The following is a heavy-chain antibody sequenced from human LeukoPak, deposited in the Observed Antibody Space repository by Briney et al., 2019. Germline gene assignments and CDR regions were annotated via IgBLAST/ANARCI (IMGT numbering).Heavy chain of an antibody. J-gene: IGHJ4*02. CDR2: IYTSGST. D-gene: IGHD3-3*01. CDR3: ARGQSRITIFGVVITYYFDY. V-gene: IGHV4-61*02. Sequence: SQTLSLTCTVSGDSISTGSYYWSWIRQPGGKGLEWIGRIYTSGSTNYNPSLKSRVTISVATPKNQFSLKLSSVTAADTAVYYCARGQSRITIFGVVITYYFDYWGQGTLVTVSS. CDR1: GDSISTGSYY.